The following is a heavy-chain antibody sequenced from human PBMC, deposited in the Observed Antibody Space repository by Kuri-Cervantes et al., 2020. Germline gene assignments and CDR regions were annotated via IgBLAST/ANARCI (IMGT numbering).Heavy chain of an antibody. Sequence: SETLSLTCTVSGGSISSYYWSWIRQPPGKGLEWIGYIYYSGSTYYNPSLKSRVTISVDTSKNQFSLKLSSVTAADTAVYYCARGDSSALFDYWGQGTLVTVSS. CDR2: IYYSGST. D-gene: IGHD3-10*01. CDR3: ARGDSSALFDY. J-gene: IGHJ4*02. CDR1: GGSISSYY. V-gene: IGHV4-59*12.